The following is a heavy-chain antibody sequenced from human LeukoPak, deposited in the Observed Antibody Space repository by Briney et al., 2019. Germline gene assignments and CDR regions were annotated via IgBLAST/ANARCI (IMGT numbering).Heavy chain of an antibody. V-gene: IGHV1-69*13. Sequence: ASVRVSCKASGGTFSSYAISWVRQAPGQGLEWMGGIIPIFGTANYAQKFQGRVTITADESTSTAYMELSSLRSEDTAVYYCASRGLTTVTTYQGFDPWGQGTLVTVSS. CDR1: GGTFSSYA. CDR3: ASRGLTTVTTYQGFDP. D-gene: IGHD4-17*01. J-gene: IGHJ5*02. CDR2: IIPIFGTA.